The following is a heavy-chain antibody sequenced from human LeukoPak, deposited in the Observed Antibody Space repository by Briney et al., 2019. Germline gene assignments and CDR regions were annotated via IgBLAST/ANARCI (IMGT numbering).Heavy chain of an antibody. Sequence: GGSLRLSCAASGFTFSSYGMSWVRHAPGKGLEWVSAISGSGGSTYYADSVKGRFTISRGNSKNTLYLQMNSLRAEDTAVYYCAKSPSFTVINAEYFQHWGQGTLVTVSS. J-gene: IGHJ1*01. D-gene: IGHD4-17*01. CDR2: ISGSGGST. CDR3: AKSPSFTVINAEYFQH. CDR1: GFTFSSYG. V-gene: IGHV3-23*01.